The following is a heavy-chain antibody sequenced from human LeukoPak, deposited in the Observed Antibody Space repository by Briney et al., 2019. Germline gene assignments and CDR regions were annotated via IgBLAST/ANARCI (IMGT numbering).Heavy chain of an antibody. D-gene: IGHD1-26*01. J-gene: IGHJ4*02. Sequence: PGGSLRLSCAASGFTVSRTWMAWVRQAPGKGPEWVANINQDASTRHYVDSVKGRFTISRDNAKNSLDLQMNSLRVEDTAVYYCARDQSGSLDYWGQGTLVTVSS. CDR2: INQDASTR. CDR1: GFTVSRTW. V-gene: IGHV3-7*01. CDR3: ARDQSGSLDY.